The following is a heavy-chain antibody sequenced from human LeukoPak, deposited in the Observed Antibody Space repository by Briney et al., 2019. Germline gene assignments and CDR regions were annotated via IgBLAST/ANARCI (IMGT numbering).Heavy chain of an antibody. D-gene: IGHD6-13*01. Sequence: ASVKVSCKASGYTFTDYYMHWVRQAPGQGLEWLGWINLNTGGINYAPKFQDRVTMTRDTSISTAHMELSMLRSDDTAVYYCERDQYSSSWYGSDHWGQGTLVTVSS. V-gene: IGHV1-2*02. CDR1: GYTFTDYY. J-gene: IGHJ4*02. CDR2: INLNTGGI. CDR3: ERDQYSSSWYGSDH.